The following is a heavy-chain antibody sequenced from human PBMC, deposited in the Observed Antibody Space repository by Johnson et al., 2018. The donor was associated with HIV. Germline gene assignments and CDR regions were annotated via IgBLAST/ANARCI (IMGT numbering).Heavy chain of an antibody. D-gene: IGHD1-26*01. Sequence: VQLVESGGGLVQPGGSLRLSCAASGFIFSRSWMHWVRQVPGKGLVWVSVIYSGGTTSYADSVKGRFTISRDNSKNTLYLQMNSLRAEDTAVYYCARVVAFGWELNDAFDIWGQGTMVTVSS. CDR1: GFIFSRSW. J-gene: IGHJ3*02. CDR3: ARVVAFGWELNDAFDI. CDR2: IYSGGTT. V-gene: IGHV3-74*01.